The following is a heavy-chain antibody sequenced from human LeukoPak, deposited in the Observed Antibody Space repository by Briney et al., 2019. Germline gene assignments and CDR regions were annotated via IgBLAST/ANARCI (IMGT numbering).Heavy chain of an antibody. Sequence: SETLSLTCAVYGGSFSGYYWSWICQPPGKGLEWIGEINHSGSTNYNPSLKSRVTISVDTSKNQFSLKLSSVTAADTAVYYCARGGGLGIVYWGQGTLVTVSS. V-gene: IGHV4-34*01. CDR1: GGSFSGYY. J-gene: IGHJ4*02. D-gene: IGHD7-27*01. CDR3: ARGGGLGIVY. CDR2: INHSGST.